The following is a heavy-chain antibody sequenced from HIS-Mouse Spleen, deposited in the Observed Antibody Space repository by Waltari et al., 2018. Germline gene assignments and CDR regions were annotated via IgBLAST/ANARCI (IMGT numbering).Heavy chain of an antibody. CDR2: ISSSGSTI. CDR1: EFPFSDYY. J-gene: IGHJ6*02. Sequence: QVQLVESGGGLVKPGGSLRLAGAASEFPFSDYYLRWTCPAPGKGLEWVSYISSSGSTIYYADSVKGRFTISRDNAKNSLYLQMNSLRAEDTAVYYCARGNCGGDCYYYYYYGMDVWGQGTTVTVSS. CDR3: ARGNCGGDCYYYYYYGMDV. D-gene: IGHD2-21*02. V-gene: IGHV3-11*01.